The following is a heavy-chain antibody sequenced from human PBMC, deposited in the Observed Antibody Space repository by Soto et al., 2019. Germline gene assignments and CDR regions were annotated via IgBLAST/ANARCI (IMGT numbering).Heavy chain of an antibody. CDR1: GFTFSSHA. Sequence: PGGSLRLSCTASGFTFSSHAMSWVRQAPGKGLEWVSVLTNTGGDTPYADSVNGRFTISRDNSKNTLYLQMNSLRAEDAAIDYCARASGESYPGSRVFDSWGQGTRVTVSS. CDR3: ARASGESYPGSRVFDS. J-gene: IGHJ4*02. D-gene: IGHD3-10*01. CDR2: LTNTGGDT. V-gene: IGHV3-23*01.